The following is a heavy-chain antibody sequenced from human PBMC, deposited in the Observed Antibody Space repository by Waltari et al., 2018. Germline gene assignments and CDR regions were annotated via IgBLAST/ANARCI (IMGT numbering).Heavy chain of an antibody. CDR3: ARCSSPDDYYGMDV. J-gene: IGHJ6*02. V-gene: IGHV4-59*08. CDR1: GGSISSYY. CDR2: IYYRGRT. Sequence: QVQLQESGPGLVKPSETLSLTCTVSGGSISSYYWSWIRQPPGKGLEWIGYIYYRGRTSYNPSRKSRVTISVDTSKNQFSLKLSSVTAADTAVYYCARCSSPDDYYGMDVWGQGTTVTVSS. D-gene: IGHD6-13*01.